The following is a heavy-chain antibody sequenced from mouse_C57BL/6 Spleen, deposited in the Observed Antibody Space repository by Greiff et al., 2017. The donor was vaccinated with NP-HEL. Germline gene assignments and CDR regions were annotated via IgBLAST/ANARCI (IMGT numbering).Heavy chain of an antibody. Sequence: VQGVESGAELVRPGTSVKVSCKASGYAFTNYLIEWVKQRPGQGLEWIGVVNPGSGGTNYNEKFKGKATLTADKSSSTAYMQLSSLTSEDSAVYFCARSPYYYGTDYWGQGTTLTVSS. V-gene: IGHV1-54*01. CDR3: ARSPYYYGTDY. CDR2: VNPGSGGT. CDR1: GYAFTNYL. D-gene: IGHD1-1*01. J-gene: IGHJ2*01.